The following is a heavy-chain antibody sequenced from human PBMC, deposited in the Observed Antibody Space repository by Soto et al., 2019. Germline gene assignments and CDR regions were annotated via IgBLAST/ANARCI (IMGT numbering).Heavy chain of an antibody. CDR3: ATGSPAFDY. CDR1: GYTFTNYG. Sequence: QVQLVQSGHEVKKPGASVKDSCKTSGYTFTNYGISWLRQAPGQGLEWMGWITTDKGKTTYAQKFQGRVTMTTDTSTSTAYMELRSLRSDDTAMYYCATGSPAFDYWGQGTLVTVSS. D-gene: IGHD3-10*01. CDR2: ITTDKGKT. J-gene: IGHJ4*02. V-gene: IGHV1-18*01.